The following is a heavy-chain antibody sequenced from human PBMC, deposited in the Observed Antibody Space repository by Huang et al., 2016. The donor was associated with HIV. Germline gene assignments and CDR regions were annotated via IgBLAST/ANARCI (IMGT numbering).Heavy chain of an antibody. CDR3: ARPRMTEGNSDSTWSYFDS. V-gene: IGHV4-34*12. CDR1: GGSFNGPF. Sequence: HVRLHQWGTGVLKPSETLSLKCAVYGGSFNGPFWTWIRQSPGKGLGWSGEIVHRGTTSSNPSLKSRVTRSLDTSNSQFYLNLTAVTATDTATYYCARPRMTEGNSDSTWSYFDSWGQGTPVIVSS. CDR2: IVHRGTT. J-gene: IGHJ4*02. D-gene: IGHD2-21*02.